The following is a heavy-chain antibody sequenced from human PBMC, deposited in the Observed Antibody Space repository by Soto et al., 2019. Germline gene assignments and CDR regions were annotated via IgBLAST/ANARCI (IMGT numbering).Heavy chain of an antibody. D-gene: IGHD4-17*01. Sequence: QITLKESGPTLVKPTQTLTLTCTFSGFSLNTSGVGVGWVRQPPGRALEWLAVIYWTDDKRYSPSLKSRLSITTDTSKNQVVLTMTNMDPMDTARFFCAHKLPVTTSAFDIWGQGTMVTVSS. J-gene: IGHJ3*02. V-gene: IGHV2-5*01. CDR3: AHKLPVTTSAFDI. CDR2: IYWTDDK. CDR1: GFSLNTSGVG.